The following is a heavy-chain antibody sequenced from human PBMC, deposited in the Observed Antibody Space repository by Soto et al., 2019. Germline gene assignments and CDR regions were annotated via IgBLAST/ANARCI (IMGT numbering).Heavy chain of an antibody. J-gene: IGHJ4*02. CDR3: AKDGSHNFDC. Sequence: QVQLVESGGGVVQPGRSLRLSCAASGFTFSHYAMHWVRQAPGKGLEWVALMSYDGSNEYYADSVKGRFTISRYNSKNTLYRQMNSLRAEDTAVYYWAKDGSHNFDCWGQGTLVTVSS. CDR1: GFTFSHYA. V-gene: IGHV3-30*18. D-gene: IGHD2-15*01. CDR2: MSYDGSNE.